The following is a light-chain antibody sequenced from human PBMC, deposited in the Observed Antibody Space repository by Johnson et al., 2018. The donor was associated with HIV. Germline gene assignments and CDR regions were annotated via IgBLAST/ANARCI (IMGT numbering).Light chain of an antibody. V-gene: IGLV1-51*02. CDR1: SSNIGNNY. J-gene: IGLJ1*01. CDR3: GTWADGLCAYV. CDR2: ENN. Sequence: QSVLTQPPSVSAAPGQKVTISCSGSSSNIGNNYVSWYQQLPGTAPKLLIYENNKRPSGIPDRFSGSKSGTSATLGITGLQTGDEAAYYCGTWADGLCAYVVGTGTKVTVL.